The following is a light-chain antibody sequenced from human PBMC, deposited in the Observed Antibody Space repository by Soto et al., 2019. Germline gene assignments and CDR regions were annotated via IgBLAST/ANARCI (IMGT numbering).Light chain of an antibody. Sequence: QSFLAQPASVSGCPGPCITLSLTGNSSYFGRYNYVSWFQQHPGKVPKLIIYDVSNWPSGVSDRFSGSKSGNTASLTISGLHPEDEAYYYCSSFTSSSTFVFGTGTKVTVL. CDR3: SSFTSSSTFV. CDR1: SSYFGRYNY. CDR2: DVS. J-gene: IGLJ1*01. V-gene: IGLV2-14*03.